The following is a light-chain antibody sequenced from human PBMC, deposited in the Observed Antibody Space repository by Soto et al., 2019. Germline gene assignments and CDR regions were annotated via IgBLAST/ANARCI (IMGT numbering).Light chain of an antibody. Sequence: EIVLRQSPATLCLSPGERGTLSCRASQSVSNYLAWYQQKPGQAPRLLIYDASNRATGIPARFSGSGSGTDFTLTISSLEPEDFAVYYCQQRSNWPTYTFGQGTKLEIK. CDR2: DAS. CDR1: QSVSNY. CDR3: QQRSNWPTYT. V-gene: IGKV3-11*01. J-gene: IGKJ2*01.